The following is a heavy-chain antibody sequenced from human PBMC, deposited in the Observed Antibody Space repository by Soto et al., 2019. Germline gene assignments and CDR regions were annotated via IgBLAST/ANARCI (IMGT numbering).Heavy chain of an antibody. CDR2: IYHSGST. CDR3: ARSSGWWAEYFQH. Sequence: SETLSLTCAVSGGSISSSNWWSWVRQPPGKGLEWIGEIYHSGSTNYNPSLKSRVTISVDKSKNQFSLKLSSVTAADTAVYYCARSSGWWAEYFQHWGQGTLVTVSS. J-gene: IGHJ1*01. CDR1: GGSISSSNW. D-gene: IGHD6-19*01. V-gene: IGHV4-4*02.